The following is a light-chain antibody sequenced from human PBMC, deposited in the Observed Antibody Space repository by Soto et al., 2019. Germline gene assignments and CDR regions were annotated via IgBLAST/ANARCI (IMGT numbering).Light chain of an antibody. V-gene: IGLV2-14*03. CDR3: SSYTSTTLVI. CDR1: SSDVGGYNY. J-gene: IGLJ2*01. CDR2: DVS. Sequence: QSVLTQPASVSGSPGQSITISCTGDSSDVGGYNYVSWYQQHPGKAPKLMIYDVSNWPSGVSDRFSGSKSGDTASLTISGLQADDEADYYCSSYTSTTLVIFGGGTKLTVL.